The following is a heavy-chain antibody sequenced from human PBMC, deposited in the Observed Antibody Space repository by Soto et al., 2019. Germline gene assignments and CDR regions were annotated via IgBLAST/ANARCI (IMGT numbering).Heavy chain of an antibody. Sequence: QVQLVQSGAEVKKPGASVKVSCKASGYTFTSYGISWVRQAPGQGLEWMGWISAYNGNTNYAQKLQGRATMTTDTSTSTAYMELRSLRSDDTAVYYCARVLCSGGSCYSIWYFDLWGRGTLVTVSS. V-gene: IGHV1-18*01. CDR1: GYTFTSYG. J-gene: IGHJ2*01. CDR3: ARVLCSGGSCYSIWYFDL. CDR2: ISAYNGNT. D-gene: IGHD2-15*01.